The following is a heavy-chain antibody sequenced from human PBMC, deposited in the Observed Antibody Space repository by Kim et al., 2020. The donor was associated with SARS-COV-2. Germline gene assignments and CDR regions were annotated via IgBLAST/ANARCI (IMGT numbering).Heavy chain of an antibody. CDR3: ARGGDVVKAMVIGGMAA. D-gene: IGHD5-18*01. V-gene: IGHV1-69*04. CDR1: GGTFSSYA. J-gene: IGHJ6*02. Sequence: SVKVSCKASGGTFSSYALSWVRQAPGQGLEWMGRIIPILGIANYAQKFQGRVTITADKSTSTAYMELSSLRSADTAVSYCARGGDVVKAMVIGGMAACG. CDR2: IIPILGIA.